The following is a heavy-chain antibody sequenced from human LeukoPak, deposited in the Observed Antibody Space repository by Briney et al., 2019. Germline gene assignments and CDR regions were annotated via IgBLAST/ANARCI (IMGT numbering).Heavy chain of an antibody. CDR3: AKMNPFDY. CDR1: GFTFTNYA. CDR2: ISYDGSNK. D-gene: IGHD1-14*01. V-gene: IGHV3-30-3*02. Sequence: GGSLRLSCAASGFTFTNYAMHWVRQAPGKGLEWVAVISYDGSNKYYADSVKGRFTISRDNSKNTLYLQMNSLRAEDTAVYYCAKMNPFDYWGQGTLVTVSS. J-gene: IGHJ4*02.